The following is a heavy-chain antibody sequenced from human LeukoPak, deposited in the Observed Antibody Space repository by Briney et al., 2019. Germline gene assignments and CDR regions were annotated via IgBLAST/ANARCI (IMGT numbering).Heavy chain of an antibody. Sequence: GGSLRLSCAASGFTVSSNYMSWVRQAPGKGLEWVSVTYSGGSTYYADSVKGRFTISRDNSKNTLYLQMNSLRAEDTAVFYCATKRGYNYGLDYWGQGTLVTVSS. CDR3: ATKRGYNYGLDY. CDR1: GFTVSSNY. D-gene: IGHD5-18*01. CDR2: TYSGGST. V-gene: IGHV3-53*01. J-gene: IGHJ4*02.